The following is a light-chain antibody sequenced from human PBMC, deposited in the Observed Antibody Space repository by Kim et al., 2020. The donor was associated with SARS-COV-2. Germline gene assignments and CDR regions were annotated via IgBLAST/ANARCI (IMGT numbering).Light chain of an antibody. CDR1: QSVSSSY. J-gene: IGKJ1*01. CDR3: QQYGSPSWT. CDR2: GAS. Sequence: SPGERATLSCRASQSVSSSYLAWYQQKPGQAPRLLIDGASSRATGIPDRFSGSGSGTDFTLTISRLEPEDFAVYYCQQYGSPSWTFGQGTKVDIK. V-gene: IGKV3-20*01.